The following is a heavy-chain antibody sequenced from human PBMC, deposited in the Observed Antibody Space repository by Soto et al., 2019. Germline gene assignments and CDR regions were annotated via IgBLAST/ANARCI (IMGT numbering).Heavy chain of an antibody. J-gene: IGHJ4*02. V-gene: IGHV3-9*01. CDR1: GFTFDDYA. Sequence: PGGSLRLSCVASGFTFDDYAMHWVRQAPGKGLEWVSGISWNSGSIGYAVSVKGRFTISRDNAESSLYLQMNSLRAEDTALYYCARVEMVRGASDSSYYFDYWGQGTLVTV. D-gene: IGHD3-10*01. CDR3: ARVEMVRGASDSSYYFDY. CDR2: ISWNSGSI.